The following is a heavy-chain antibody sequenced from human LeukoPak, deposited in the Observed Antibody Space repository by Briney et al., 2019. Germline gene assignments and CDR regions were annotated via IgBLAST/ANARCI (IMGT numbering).Heavy chain of an antibody. V-gene: IGHV3-48*04. CDR3: ARDLLGYSGYGYFDY. Sequence: GESLRLSCAASGFTFSSYSMNWVRQAPGQGLEWVSYISSSSSPIYYADSVKGRFTISRDNAKNSLYLQMNSLRSEDTAAYYCARDLLGYSGYGYFDYWGQGTLVTVSS. CDR1: GFTFSSYS. J-gene: IGHJ4*02. D-gene: IGHD5-12*01. CDR2: ISSSSSPI.